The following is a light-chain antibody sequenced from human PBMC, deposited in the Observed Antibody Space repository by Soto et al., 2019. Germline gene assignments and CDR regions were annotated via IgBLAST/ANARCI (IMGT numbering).Light chain of an antibody. CDR1: SRDVGAYDY. Sequence: QSVLTQPASVSGTPGATIASSCTGTSRDVGAYDYVSWYQQHPGKAPKLMIYDVNHRPSGVSNRFSGSKSGNTASLTISGLQAEDEADYYCSSYTSSSSVIFGGGTQLT. J-gene: IGLJ2*01. CDR2: DVN. CDR3: SSYTSSSSVI. V-gene: IGLV2-14*01.